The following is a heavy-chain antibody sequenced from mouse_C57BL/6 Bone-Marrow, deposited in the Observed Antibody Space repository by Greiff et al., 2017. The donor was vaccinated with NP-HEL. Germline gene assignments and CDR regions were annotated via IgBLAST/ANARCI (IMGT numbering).Heavy chain of an antibody. Sequence: LQESGAELVKPGASVKISCKASGYAFSSYWMNWVKERPGKGLEWIGRIYPGDGDTKYNGKFKGKATLTADKSSSTAYMQVSSLTSEDSAVYFCARGDYGSSRFGYAMDYWGQGTSVTVSS. V-gene: IGHV1-80*01. J-gene: IGHJ4*01. D-gene: IGHD1-1*01. CDR1: GYAFSSYW. CDR2: IYPGDGDT. CDR3: ARGDYGSSRFGYAMDY.